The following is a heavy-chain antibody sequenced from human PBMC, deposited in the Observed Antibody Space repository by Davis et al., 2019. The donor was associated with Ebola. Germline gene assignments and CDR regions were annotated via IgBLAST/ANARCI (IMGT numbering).Heavy chain of an antibody. Sequence: PSETLSLTCSVSGGSISSGTHYWSWIRQPAGKGLEWIGHIYGGGSTNYNPSLKSPLAISVDTSKDQFSLKLSSVTAATTAVSYGARLRSFDWLSVHYFDYWGQGALVTVSS. CDR3: ARLRSFDWLSVHYFDY. CDR1: GGSISSGTHY. CDR2: IYGGGST. D-gene: IGHD3-9*01. V-gene: IGHV4-61*09. J-gene: IGHJ4*02.